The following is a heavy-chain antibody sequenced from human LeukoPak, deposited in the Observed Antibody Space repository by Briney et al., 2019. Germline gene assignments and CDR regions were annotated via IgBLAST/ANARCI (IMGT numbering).Heavy chain of an antibody. J-gene: IGHJ4*02. CDR1: GGSISSSSYY. V-gene: IGHV4-39*01. CDR2: IYYSGSS. CDR3: AASGYSTRWYYYDS. Sequence: SETLSLTCTVSGGSISSSSYYWGWIRQPPGKGLEWIGSIYYSGSSYYTPSLKSRLTISVDTSKDQFSLKLTSVTAADTAVYYCAASGYSTRWYYYDSWGQGTLVTVSS. D-gene: IGHD2/OR15-2a*01.